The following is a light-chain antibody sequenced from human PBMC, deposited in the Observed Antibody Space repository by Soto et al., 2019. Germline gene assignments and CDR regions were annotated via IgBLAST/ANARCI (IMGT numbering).Light chain of an antibody. CDR1: QDLPSS. CDR2: GAS. Sequence: EIVMTQSPATLSVSPGERVTLSFRASQDLPSSLAWYQQTHGQAPRILIYGASTRDTGIPASFSGSGSGTEFTLSFSRLQPEDFGVYYCQQNKDWPGTFGQGTKVDIK. J-gene: IGKJ1*01. CDR3: QQNKDWPGT. V-gene: IGKV3-15*01.